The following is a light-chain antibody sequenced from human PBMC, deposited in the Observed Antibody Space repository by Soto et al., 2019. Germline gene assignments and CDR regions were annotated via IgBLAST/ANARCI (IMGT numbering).Light chain of an antibody. CDR3: QQYNVYSWT. J-gene: IGKJ1*01. V-gene: IGKV1-5*01. CDR2: DAS. CDR1: QTISNW. Sequence: DSQMTQSPSTLSASVGDRVTISCRASQTISNWLAWYQQKPGKAPKLLIYDASSLESGVPSRFSGSGSGTEFTLTISSLQPEDFATYYCQQYNVYSWTFGQGTKVDI.